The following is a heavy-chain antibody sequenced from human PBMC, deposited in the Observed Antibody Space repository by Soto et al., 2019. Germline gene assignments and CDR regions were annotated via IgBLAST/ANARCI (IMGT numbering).Heavy chain of an antibody. J-gene: IGHJ4*02. V-gene: IGHV4-34*01. CDR1: GGSFSGYY. CDR3: ARGYCSGGSCYSDPGFDY. D-gene: IGHD2-15*01. CDR2: INHSGST. Sequence: QVQLQQWGAGLLKPSETLSLTCAVYGGSFSGYYWSWIRQPPGKGLEWIGEINHSGSTNYNPSLKSRVTISVDTSKNQFPLKLSSVTAADTAVYYCARGYCSGGSCYSDPGFDYWGQGTLVTVSS.